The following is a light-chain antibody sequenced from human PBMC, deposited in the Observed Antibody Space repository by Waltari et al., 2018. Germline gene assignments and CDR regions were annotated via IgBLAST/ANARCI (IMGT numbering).Light chain of an antibody. V-gene: IGKV3-20*01. J-gene: IGKJ1*01. CDR1: QSVTRA. CDR3: RHYLRLPVT. Sequence: EIVLTQSPSTLSLSPGESATLSCRTSQSVTRALAWYQQKPGQAPRLLIYGASNRATGIPDRFSGSGSGTDFSLTISSLEPEDFAVYDCRHYLRLPVTFGQGTKVEVK. CDR2: GAS.